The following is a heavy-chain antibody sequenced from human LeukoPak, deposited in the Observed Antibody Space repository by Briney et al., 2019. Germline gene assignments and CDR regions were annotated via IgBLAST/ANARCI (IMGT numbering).Heavy chain of an antibody. Sequence: GGSLRLSCAASGFTFSSYWMHWVRHAPGKGLVWVSRVNSDGSGTTYADSVKGRFTISRDNAKNTLYLQMNSLRAEDTAVYYCARGSTQYSSGWYGLDYWGQGTLVTVSS. CDR3: ARGSTQYSSGWYGLDY. V-gene: IGHV3-74*01. J-gene: IGHJ4*02. CDR1: GFTFSSYW. CDR2: VNSDGSGT. D-gene: IGHD6-19*01.